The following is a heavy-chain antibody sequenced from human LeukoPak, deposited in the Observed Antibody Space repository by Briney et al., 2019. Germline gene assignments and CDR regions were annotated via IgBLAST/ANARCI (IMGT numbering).Heavy chain of an antibody. V-gene: IGHV1-18*01. CDR1: GYSFRNYG. J-gene: IGHJ4*02. CDR3: ARLIRAAALIDY. CDR2: ISGDNRDT. D-gene: IGHD6-13*01. Sequence: ASVKVSCKASGYSFRNYGLTWVRQVPGQGLEWMGWISGDNRDTDSAEKFQGRLTMTTDTSTSTAYMDLRSLRSDDTGIYYCARLIRAAALIDYGGEGTLVTVSS.